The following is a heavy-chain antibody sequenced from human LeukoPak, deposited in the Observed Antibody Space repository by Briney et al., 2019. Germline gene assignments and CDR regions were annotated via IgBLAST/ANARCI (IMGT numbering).Heavy chain of an antibody. CDR3: AKGKRSGLVYSAIDY. CDR1: GFTFDDYA. D-gene: IGHD3/OR15-3a*01. V-gene: IGHV3-9*01. J-gene: IGHJ4*02. Sequence: GRSLRLSCAASGFTFDDYAMHWVRQAPGKGLEWVSGVTWNSGIIVYADSVRGRFTISRDNARNSLFLEMTSLRGDDTALYYCAKGKRSGLVYSAIDYWGQGTLVCVSS. CDR2: VTWNSGII.